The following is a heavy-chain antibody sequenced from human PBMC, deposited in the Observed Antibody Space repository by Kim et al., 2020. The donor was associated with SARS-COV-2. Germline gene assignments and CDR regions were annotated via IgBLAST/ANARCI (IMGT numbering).Heavy chain of an antibody. D-gene: IGHD6-13*01. CDR2: INAGNGNT. CDR1: GYTFTSYA. Sequence: ASVKVSCKASGYTFTSYAMHWVRQAPGQRLEWMGWINAGNGNTKYSQKFQGRVTITRDTSASTAYMELSSLRSEDTAVYYCARDSDFLPAAGTPRYWGQGTLVTVSS. V-gene: IGHV1-3*01. J-gene: IGHJ4*02. CDR3: ARDSDFLPAAGTPRY.